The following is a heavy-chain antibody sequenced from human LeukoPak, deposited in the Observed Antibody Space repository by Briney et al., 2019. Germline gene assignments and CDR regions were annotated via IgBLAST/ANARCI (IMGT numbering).Heavy chain of an antibody. Sequence: GGSLRLSCEASGFTFSSYWMHWVRQAPGKGLVWVSRIYSDGSSYTADPVKGRFTISRDNAKDTLYLQMNSLRVEDTAVYYCARGGGIYGLWDYWGQGTLVTVSS. D-gene: IGHD1-26*01. J-gene: IGHJ4*02. CDR2: IYSDGSSY. CDR3: ARGGGIYGLWDY. CDR1: GFTFSSYW. V-gene: IGHV3-74*03.